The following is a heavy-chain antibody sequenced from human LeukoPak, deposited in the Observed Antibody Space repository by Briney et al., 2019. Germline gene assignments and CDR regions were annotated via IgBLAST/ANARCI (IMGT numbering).Heavy chain of an antibody. V-gene: IGHV3-23*01. D-gene: IGHD3-10*01. J-gene: IGHJ4*02. CDR2: ISGSGGST. Sequence: GGPLRLSCAVSGFSFRTYAMSWVRQAPGKGLEWVSAISGSGGSTYYADSVKGRFTISRDNSNNTLYLQMNSLRAEDAAVYYCARDADSGTYTNYWGQGTLVTVSS. CDR1: GFSFRTYA. CDR3: ARDADSGTYTNY.